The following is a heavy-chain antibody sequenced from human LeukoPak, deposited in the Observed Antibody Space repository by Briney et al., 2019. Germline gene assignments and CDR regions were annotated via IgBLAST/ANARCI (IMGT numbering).Heavy chain of an antibody. Sequence: GGSLRLSCAASGFTYNICAMHWVRQAPGKGLESVSDISGNGAITYYGDSVKGRFTISRDNSKNTLYLQMGSLRADDMAVYYCARSPSIVSTERYAFDIWGQGTMVTVSS. D-gene: IGHD5/OR15-5a*01. CDR2: ISGNGAIT. V-gene: IGHV3-64*02. J-gene: IGHJ3*02. CDR3: ARSPSIVSTERYAFDI. CDR1: GFTYNICA.